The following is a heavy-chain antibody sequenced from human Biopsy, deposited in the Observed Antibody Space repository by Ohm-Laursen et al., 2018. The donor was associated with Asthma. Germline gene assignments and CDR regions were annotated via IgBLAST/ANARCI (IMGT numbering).Heavy chain of an antibody. V-gene: IGHV1-24*01. CDR2: HDHEEGGT. J-gene: IGHJ4*02. Sequence: GASVKVSCKISGYSLTDLSMHWVRQAPGQGLEWMGGHDHEEGGTVNARRFQGRVTMTEDTSTDTAYMELSSLSSDDKAVYYCASDFPKDYVRYNFQFWGQGTLVTVSS. D-gene: IGHD4-17*01. CDR1: GYSLTDLS. CDR3: ASDFPKDYVRYNFQF.